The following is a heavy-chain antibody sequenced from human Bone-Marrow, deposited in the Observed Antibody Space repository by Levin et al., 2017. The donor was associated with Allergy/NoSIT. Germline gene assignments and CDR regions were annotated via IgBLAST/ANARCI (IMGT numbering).Heavy chain of an antibody. V-gene: IGHV4-59*01. CDR2: IHHSGST. CDR1: GDSISSYY. Sequence: SQTLSLTCTVSGDSISSYYWSWIRQPPGKGLEWIGYIHHSGSTNYNPSLKSRFTISIDTSKNQFSLKQSSVTAADTGVYYCARVRVIRGAVRFDPWGQGTLVTVSS. CDR3: ARVRVIRGAVRFDP. J-gene: IGHJ5*02. D-gene: IGHD3-10*01.